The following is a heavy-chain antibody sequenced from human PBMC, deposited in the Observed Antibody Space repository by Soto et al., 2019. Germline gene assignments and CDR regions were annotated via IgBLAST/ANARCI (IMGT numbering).Heavy chain of an antibody. CDR2: VYATGTT. CDR1: GGSISKFY. Sequence: SETLSLTCNVSGGSISKFYWAWIRKTAGNGLEWMGRVYATGTTDYNPSLRSRVAMSVDISKKTFSLRLRSVTGADSGVYYCVRDGSKSLRDWLDPWGQGILVTVSS. CDR3: VRDGSKSLRDWLDP. V-gene: IGHV4-4*07. J-gene: IGHJ5*02.